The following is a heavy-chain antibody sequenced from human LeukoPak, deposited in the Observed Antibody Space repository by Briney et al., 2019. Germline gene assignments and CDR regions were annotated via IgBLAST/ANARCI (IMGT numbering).Heavy chain of an antibody. D-gene: IGHD3-3*01. Sequence: SVKLSCKASGGTFSSFAISWVRQAPGQGLEWMGRIISILGIANYAQRFQGRVMITADKSTTTAYMELSSLRSEDTAVYYCARVTAPMTYYDGGAFDIWGQGTMVTVSS. CDR1: GGTFSSFA. V-gene: IGHV1-69*04. CDR2: IISILGIA. J-gene: IGHJ3*02. CDR3: ARVTAPMTYYDGGAFDI.